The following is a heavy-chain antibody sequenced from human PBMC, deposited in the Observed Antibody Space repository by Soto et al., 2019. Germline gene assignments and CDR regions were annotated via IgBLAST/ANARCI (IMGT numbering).Heavy chain of an antibody. J-gene: IGHJ4*02. CDR1: GYTFTSYA. Sequence: ASVKVSCKASGYTFTSYAMHWVRQAPGQRLEWMGWINAGNGNTKYSQKFQGRVTITRDTSASTAYMELSSLRSEDTAVYYCARLPNSLAYCSGGSCYDYWGQGTMVTFSS. V-gene: IGHV1-3*01. D-gene: IGHD2-15*01. CDR3: ARLPNSLAYCSGGSCYDY. CDR2: INAGNGNT.